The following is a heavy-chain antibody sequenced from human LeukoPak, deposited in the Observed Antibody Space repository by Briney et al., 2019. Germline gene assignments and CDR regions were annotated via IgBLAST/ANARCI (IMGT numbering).Heavy chain of an antibody. V-gene: IGHV3-30-3*01. Sequence: PGRSLRLSCAASGFTFSSYAMHWVRQAPGKGLEWVAVISYDGSNKYYADSVKGRFTISRDNSKNTLYLQMNSLRAEDTAVYYCARDGGEYSSPNDYWGQGTLVTVSS. CDR3: ARDGGEYSSPNDY. CDR1: GFTFSSYA. D-gene: IGHD6-13*01. J-gene: IGHJ4*02. CDR2: ISYDGSNK.